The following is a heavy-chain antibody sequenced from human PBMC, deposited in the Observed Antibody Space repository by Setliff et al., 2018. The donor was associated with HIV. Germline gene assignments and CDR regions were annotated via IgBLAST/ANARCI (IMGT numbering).Heavy chain of an antibody. CDR2: IYHSGST. V-gene: IGHV4-38-2*01. Sequence: PSETLSLTCAVSGYSISSGYYWGWIRQPPGKGREWIGSIYHSGSTYYNPSLKSRVTISVDASKNQFSLKLSSVTAADTAVYYCARGYCSSTSCYPFDYWGQGTLVTVSS. D-gene: IGHD2-2*01. CDR1: GYSISSGYY. J-gene: IGHJ4*02. CDR3: ARGYCSSTSCYPFDY.